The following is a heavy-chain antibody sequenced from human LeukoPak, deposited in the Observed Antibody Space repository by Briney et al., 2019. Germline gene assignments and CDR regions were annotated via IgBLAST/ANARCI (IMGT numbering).Heavy chain of an antibody. Sequence: GGSLRLSRAASGFTFSSYGMSWVRQAPGKGLEWVSGIRSSASSTYYGDSVKGRFTISRDNPKNPLYLQMNSLRAEDTAVYYCAKKDGSGSWYYYFDYWGQGTLVTVSS. CDR1: GFTFSSYG. V-gene: IGHV3-23*01. CDR2: IRSSASST. D-gene: IGHD3-10*01. J-gene: IGHJ4*02. CDR3: AKKDGSGSWYYYFDY.